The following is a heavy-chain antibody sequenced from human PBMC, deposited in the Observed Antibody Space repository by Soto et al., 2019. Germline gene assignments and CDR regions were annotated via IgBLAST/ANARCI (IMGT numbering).Heavy chain of an antibody. Sequence: QVQLVESGGGVVQPGRSLRLSCAASRFTFSSYGMHWVRQAPGKGLEWVAAISYDGSNKNYADSVKGRFTISRDNSKNTRYLQMNGLRGEDTAVYHCAKGLVGYVFGVQDYPYGMDVWGQGTTVTVSS. D-gene: IGHD2-8*02. V-gene: IGHV3-30*18. J-gene: IGHJ6*02. CDR1: RFTFSSYG. CDR3: AKGLVGYVFGVQDYPYGMDV. CDR2: ISYDGSNK.